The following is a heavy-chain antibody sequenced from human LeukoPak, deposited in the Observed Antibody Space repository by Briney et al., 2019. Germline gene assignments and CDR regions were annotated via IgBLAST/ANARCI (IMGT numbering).Heavy chain of an antibody. J-gene: IGHJ5*02. D-gene: IGHD3-10*01. Sequence: ASVKVSCKAFGYTFTSNYMHWVRQAPGQGLEWMGWINPNSGGTNYAQKFQGRVTMTRDTSISTAYMELSRLRSDDTAVYYCARGGMVRENWFDPWGQGTLVTVSS. V-gene: IGHV1-2*02. CDR1: GYTFTSNY. CDR2: INPNSGGT. CDR3: ARGGMVRENWFDP.